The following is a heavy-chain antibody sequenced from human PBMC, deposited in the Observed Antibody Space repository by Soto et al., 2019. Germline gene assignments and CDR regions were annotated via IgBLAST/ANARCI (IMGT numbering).Heavy chain of an antibody. CDR3: AREFGGYDSTVDY. Sequence: GGSLRLSCAASGFTFSSYSMNWVRQAPGKGLEWVSYISSSSSTIYYADSVKGRFTISRDNAKNSLYLQMNSLRAEDTAVYYCAREFGGYDSTVDYWGQGTLVTVSS. D-gene: IGHD5-12*01. V-gene: IGHV3-48*01. J-gene: IGHJ4*02. CDR2: ISSSSSTI. CDR1: GFTFSSYS.